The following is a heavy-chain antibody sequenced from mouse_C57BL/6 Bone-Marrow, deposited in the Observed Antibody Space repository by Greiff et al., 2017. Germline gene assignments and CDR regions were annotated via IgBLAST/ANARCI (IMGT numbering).Heavy chain of an antibody. CDR2: IDPENGDT. CDR3: TFDGPYYAMDY. CDR1: GFNIKNDY. J-gene: IGHJ4*01. V-gene: IGHV14-4*01. D-gene: IGHD2-3*01. Sequence: VTLKESGAELVRPGASVKLSCTASGFNIKNDYMHWVKQRPEQGLEWIGWIDPENGDTAYASKFQGKATITADTSSNTAYLQLSSLTSEDTAVYYCTFDGPYYAMDYWGRGTSVTVSS.